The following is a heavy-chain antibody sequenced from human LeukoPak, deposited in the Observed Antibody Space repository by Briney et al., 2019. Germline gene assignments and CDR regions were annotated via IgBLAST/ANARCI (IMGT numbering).Heavy chain of an antibody. CDR1: GFTFDDYT. CDR2: ISWDGGST. CDR3: AKDGEHYYDSSGYYGHFDY. V-gene: IGHV3-43*01. J-gene: IGHJ4*02. D-gene: IGHD3-22*01. Sequence: PGGSLRLSCAASGFTFDDYTMHWVRQAPGKGLEWVSLISWDGGSTYYADSVKGRFTISRDNSKKSLYPQMNSLRTEDTALYYCAKDGEHYYDSSGYYGHFDYWGQGTLVTVSS.